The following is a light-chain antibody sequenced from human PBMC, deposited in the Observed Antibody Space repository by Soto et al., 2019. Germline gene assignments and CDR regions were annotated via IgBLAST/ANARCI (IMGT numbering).Light chain of an antibody. CDR2: EVT. J-gene: IGLJ1*01. CDR1: RSYVGAYNY. Sequence: QSVLTQPASVSGSPGQSIAISCTRTRSYVGAYNYVSWYQQHPSKAPKLMISEVTNRPSGVSDRFSGSRSGNTASMTISALPAEDEADYDCSSFTSRFTFVFGTGTKVTV. CDR3: SSFTSRFTFV. V-gene: IGLV2-14*01.